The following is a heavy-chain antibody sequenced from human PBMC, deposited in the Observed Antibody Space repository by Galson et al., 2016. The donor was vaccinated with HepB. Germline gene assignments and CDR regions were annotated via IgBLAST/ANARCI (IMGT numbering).Heavy chain of an antibody. V-gene: IGHV3-23*01. J-gene: IGHJ2*01. CDR1: GFTFSSYA. CDR3: ASGTTVTTSNSFWYFDL. CDR2: ISGSGGET. Sequence: LRLSCAASGFTFSSYAMTWVRQAPGKGLDWVSTISGSGGETHYADSVKGRFTFSRDNSKNTMYVQMTSLRAEDTAVYYCASGTTVTTSNSFWYFDLWAVAPWSLSPQ. D-gene: IGHD4-17*01.